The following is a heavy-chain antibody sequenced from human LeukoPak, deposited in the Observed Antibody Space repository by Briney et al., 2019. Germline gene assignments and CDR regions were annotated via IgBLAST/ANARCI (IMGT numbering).Heavy chain of an antibody. J-gene: IGHJ4*02. CDR3: ARLTQITAWYIHY. V-gene: IGHV4-59*08. CDR2: VYYSGGT. CDR1: GGSINSYY. D-gene: IGHD4-23*01. Sequence: SETLSLTCTVSGGSINSYYWSWIRQPPGKGLEWIGQVYYSGGTNYNPSLKSRVSISVDTSKNQLSLKLSSVTAADTAVYYCARLTQITAWYIHYWGQGTLVTVSS.